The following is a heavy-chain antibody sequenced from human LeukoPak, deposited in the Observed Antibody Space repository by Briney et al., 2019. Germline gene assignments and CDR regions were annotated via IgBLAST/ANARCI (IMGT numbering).Heavy chain of an antibody. CDR3: ARVLKQWQLNWFDP. Sequence: SETLSLTCTVSGYSISSGYYWGWIRQPPGKGLEWIGSIYHSGSTYYNPSLKSRVTISVDTSENQFSLKLSSVTAADTAVYYCARVLKQWQLNWFDPWGQGTLVTVSS. V-gene: IGHV4-38-2*02. CDR2: IYHSGST. CDR1: GYSISSGYY. J-gene: IGHJ5*02. D-gene: IGHD6-19*01.